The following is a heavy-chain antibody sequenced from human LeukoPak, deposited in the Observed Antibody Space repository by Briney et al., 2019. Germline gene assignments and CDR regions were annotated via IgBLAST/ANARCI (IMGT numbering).Heavy chain of an antibody. J-gene: IGHJ6*03. V-gene: IGHV5-51*01. CDR2: IYPGDSDT. Sequence: GESLKIFCKGSGYSFTSYWIGWGRQMPGKGLEWMGIIYPGDSDTRYSPSFQGQVTISADKSISPAYLQWSSLKASDTAMYYCARSATTVTTNYYYYYYMDVWGKGTTVTVSS. D-gene: IGHD4-11*01. CDR3: ARSATTVTTNYYYYYYMDV. CDR1: GYSFTSYW.